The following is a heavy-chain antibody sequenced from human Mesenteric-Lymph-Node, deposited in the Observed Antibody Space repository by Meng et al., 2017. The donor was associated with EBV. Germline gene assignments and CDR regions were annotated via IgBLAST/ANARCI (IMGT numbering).Heavy chain of an antibody. D-gene: IGHD5-12*01. CDR3: ARVGSGYGDY. CDR2: ISDDGSYK. CDR1: RFIFSRHG. V-gene: IGHV3-30*03. J-gene: IGHJ4*02. Sequence: QGRGGEVGGGWFEAGTSLRLLWVVSRFIFSRHGMHWVRQAPGKGGEWVAVISDDGSYKYYGDSMKGRFNISRDNSKNTLYLQMNSLRAEDTAGFYCARVGSGYGDYWGQGALVTVSS.